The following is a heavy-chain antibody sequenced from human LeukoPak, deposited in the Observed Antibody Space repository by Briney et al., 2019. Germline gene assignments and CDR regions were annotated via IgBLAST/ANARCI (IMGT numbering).Heavy chain of an antibody. V-gene: IGHV4-39*07. Sequence: SETLSLTCTVSGGSISSSSYYWGWIRQPPGKGLEWIGSIYYSGSTYHNSSLKSRVTISVDTSKNQFSLKLSPVTAADTAVYYCARRGRGYDSGPANRRKYYFDYWGQGTLVTVSS. D-gene: IGHD5-12*01. CDR2: IYYSGST. CDR1: GGSISSSSYY. J-gene: IGHJ4*02. CDR3: ARRGRGYDSGPANRRKYYFDY.